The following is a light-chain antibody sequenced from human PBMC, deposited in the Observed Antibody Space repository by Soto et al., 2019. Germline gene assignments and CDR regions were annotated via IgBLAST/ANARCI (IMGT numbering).Light chain of an antibody. CDR3: AVWDDTLKAVV. V-gene: IGLV1-44*01. CDR1: SSNVGSNT. CDR2: HNN. Sequence: QSVVTQPPSASGTPGQRVTISCSGSSSNVGSNTVDWYQLLPGTAPKLLIYHNNQRPSGVPDRLSGSKSGTSASLAISGLQSEDEAAYYCAVWDDTLKAVVFGGGTKLTVL. J-gene: IGLJ2*01.